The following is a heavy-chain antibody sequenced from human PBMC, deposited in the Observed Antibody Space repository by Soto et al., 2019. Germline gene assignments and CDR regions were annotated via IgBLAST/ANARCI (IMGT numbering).Heavy chain of an antibody. CDR2: IFHTGTT. V-gene: IGHV4-31*03. CDR3: ARGLGYDSNGRFLAAFDF. Sequence: QVQLQESGPGLAKPSQTLSLTCTVSGASLSSGGYYWTWIRQVPGKALEWIGYIFHTGTTFYNPSLKSRVVMSIEKSDNQFSLNLRSVTAADTAVYYCARGLGYDSNGRFLAAFDFWGQGTMVTVSS. J-gene: IGHJ3*01. D-gene: IGHD3-22*01. CDR1: GASLSSGGYY.